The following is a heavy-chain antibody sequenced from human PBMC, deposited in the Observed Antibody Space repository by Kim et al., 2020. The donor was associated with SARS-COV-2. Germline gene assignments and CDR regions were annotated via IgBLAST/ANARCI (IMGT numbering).Heavy chain of an antibody. CDR2: IYPPDSSA. J-gene: IGHJ4*02. V-gene: IGHV5-10-1*01. CDR1: GYSFNDYW. Sequence: GESLKISCKGSGYSFNDYWINWVRQMPGKGLEWMGRIYPPDSSAYYSPSFQGHVTISVDKSINTAYLQWSSLKASDTAMYYCTRLHNSGTFGISYWGQGTVVTVSS. CDR3: TRLHNSGTFGISY. D-gene: IGHD3-10*01.